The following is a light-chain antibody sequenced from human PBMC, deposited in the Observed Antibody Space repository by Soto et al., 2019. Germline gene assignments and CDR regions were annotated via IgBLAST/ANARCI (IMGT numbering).Light chain of an antibody. CDR3: QSYDSSLSGWV. J-gene: IGLJ3*02. Sequence: QSVLTQPPSVSGAPGQRVTISCSGNNSNIGADYDVHWYQHLPGTAPKLLIHGCTNRPSGVPDRFSGSRSGSSASLAITGLQNEDEADYYCQSYDSSLSGWVFGGGTKLTVL. V-gene: IGLV1-40*01. CDR2: GCT. CDR1: NSNIGADYD.